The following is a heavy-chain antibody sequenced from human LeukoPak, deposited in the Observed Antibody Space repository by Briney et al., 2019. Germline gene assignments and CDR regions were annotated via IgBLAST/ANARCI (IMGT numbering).Heavy chain of an antibody. D-gene: IGHD3-10*01. V-gene: IGHV4-39*01. J-gene: IGHJ4*02. Sequence: PSGTLSLTCSVSGGSISSSSCYWGWIRQPPGKGLEWIGSIYYSGSTYYNPSLKSRVTISVDTSKNQFSLKLNSVTAADTAVYYCARRQFNLGYYFDYWGQGTLVTVSS. CDR2: IYYSGST. CDR1: GGSISSSSCY. CDR3: ARRQFNLGYYFDY.